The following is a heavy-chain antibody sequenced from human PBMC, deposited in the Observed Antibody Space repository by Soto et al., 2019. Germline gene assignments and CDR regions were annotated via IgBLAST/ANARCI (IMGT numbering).Heavy chain of an antibody. CDR2: ISYDGSNK. CDR3: ARVPGSYADDVYYFDY. V-gene: IGHV3-30-3*01. Sequence: GGSLRLSCAASGFTFSSYAMHWVRQAPGKGLEWVAVISYDGSNKYYADSVKGRFTISRDNSKNTLYLQMNSLRAEDTAVYYCARVPGSYADDVYYFDYWGQGTLVTVSS. D-gene: IGHD3-16*01. J-gene: IGHJ4*02. CDR1: GFTFSSYA.